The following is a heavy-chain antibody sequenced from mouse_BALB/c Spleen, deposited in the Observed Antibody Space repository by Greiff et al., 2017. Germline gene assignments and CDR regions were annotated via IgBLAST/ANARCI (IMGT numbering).Heavy chain of an antibody. Sequence: VQGVESGAELARPGASVKLSCKASGYTFTDYYINWVKQRTGQGLEWIGEIYPGSGNTYYNEKFKGKATLTADKSSSTAYMQLSSLTSEDSAVYFCARSDYGSPYAMDYWGQGTSVTVSS. J-gene: IGHJ4*01. CDR1: GYTFTDYY. D-gene: IGHD1-1*01. V-gene: IGHV1-77*01. CDR2: IYPGSGNT. CDR3: ARSDYGSPYAMDY.